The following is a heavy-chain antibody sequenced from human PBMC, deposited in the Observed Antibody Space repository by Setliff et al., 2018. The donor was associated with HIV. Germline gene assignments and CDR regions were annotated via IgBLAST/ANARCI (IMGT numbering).Heavy chain of an antibody. CDR2: ISGYNGNT. J-gene: IGHJ5*02. CDR3: ARDLGYSSSSGWFDP. CDR1: GYTLTSFG. Sequence: ASVKVSCKASGYTLTSFGISWVRQAPGQGLKWMGWISGYNGNTKYAQKFQGRVTMTTDTSTSTAYMELSRLRSDDTAVYYCARDLGYSSSSGWFDPWGQGTLVTVSS. V-gene: IGHV1-18*01. D-gene: IGHD6-6*01.